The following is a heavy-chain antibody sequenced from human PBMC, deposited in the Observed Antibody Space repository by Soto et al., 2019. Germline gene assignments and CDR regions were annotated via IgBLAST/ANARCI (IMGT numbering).Heavy chain of an antibody. CDR3: AREDSSSWYYRIDY. D-gene: IGHD6-13*01. V-gene: IGHV4-34*01. J-gene: IGHJ4*02. CDR2: INHSGST. CDR1: GGSISSYY. Sequence: SETLSLTCTVSGGSISSYYWSWIRQPPGKGLEWIGEINHSGSTNYNPSLKSRVTISVDTSKNQFSLKLSSVTAADTAVYYCAREDSSSWYYRIDYWGQGTLVTVSS.